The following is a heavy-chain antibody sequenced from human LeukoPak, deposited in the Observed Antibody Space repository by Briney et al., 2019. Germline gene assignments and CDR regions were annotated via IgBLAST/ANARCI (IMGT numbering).Heavy chain of an antibody. CDR2: MKQDGSEK. CDR1: GFTFSRYW. J-gene: IGHJ5*02. CDR3: ARDGSGGSTQYNWFDP. Sequence: GGSLRLSCVASGFTFSRYWMNWVRQAPGKGPEWVANMKQDGSEKYYVDSVKGRFTISRDNAKNSLYLQMNSLRAEDTGVYYCARDGSGGSTQYNWFDPWGQGTLVTVSS. D-gene: IGHD1-26*01. V-gene: IGHV3-7*01.